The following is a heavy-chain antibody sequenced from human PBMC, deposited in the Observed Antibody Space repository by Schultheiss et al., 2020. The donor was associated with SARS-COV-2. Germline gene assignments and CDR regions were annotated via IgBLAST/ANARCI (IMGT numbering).Heavy chain of an antibody. V-gene: IGHV3-48*04. D-gene: IGHD3-3*01. CDR1: GFPFSSYD. CDR2: ISSRSTTI. CDR3: ARDRTIFGVVISYYFDC. Sequence: GGSLRLSCVASGFPFSSYDMNWVRQAPGKGLEWVSYISSRSTTIYYADSVKGRFTISRDNAKNSLYLQMDSLRAEDTAVYYCARDRTIFGVVISYYFDCWGQGTLVTVSS. J-gene: IGHJ4*02.